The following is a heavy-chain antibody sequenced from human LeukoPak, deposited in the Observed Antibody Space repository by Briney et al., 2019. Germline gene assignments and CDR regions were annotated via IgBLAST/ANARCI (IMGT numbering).Heavy chain of an antibody. Sequence: SETLSLTCTVSGGSTSSYYWSWIRQPAGTALEWIGRIYTSGTITYNPSLKSRVTISVDTSKNQFSLKLSSVTAADTAVYYCARRTPLEVLLWFGEGAYMDVWGKGTTVTISS. J-gene: IGHJ6*03. CDR1: GGSTSSYY. CDR2: IYTSGTI. V-gene: IGHV4-4*07. CDR3: ARRTPLEVLLWFGEGAYMDV. D-gene: IGHD3-10*01.